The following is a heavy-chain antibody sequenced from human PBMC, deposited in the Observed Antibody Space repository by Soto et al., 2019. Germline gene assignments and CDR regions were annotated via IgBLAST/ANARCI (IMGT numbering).Heavy chain of an antibody. CDR3: ARGGDYYDTSGNYYPFYFDF. D-gene: IGHD3-22*01. Sequence: EVQLVESGGGLIQPGGSLRLSCVGSGFTVSSHYMSWVRQAPGKGLEWVSVIYSGGKTYYADSVKGRFTISRDSSKDTVYLQMNRLRAGDTAVYYCARGGDYYDTSGNYYPFYFDFWGQGVLVSVSS. V-gene: IGHV3-53*01. CDR1: GFTVSSHY. CDR2: IYSGGKT. J-gene: IGHJ4*02.